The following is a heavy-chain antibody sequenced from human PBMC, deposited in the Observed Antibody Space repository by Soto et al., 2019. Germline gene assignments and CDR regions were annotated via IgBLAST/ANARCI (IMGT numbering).Heavy chain of an antibody. Sequence: GGSLRLSCSASGFTFSSYAMHWVRQAPGKGLEYVSAISSNGGITYYADSVKGKLTISRDNSKNTLYLQMSSLRAEDTAVYYCVKDHGEEFGESRALYYFDYWGQGTLVTVSS. J-gene: IGHJ4*02. D-gene: IGHD3-10*01. V-gene: IGHV3-64D*08. CDR2: ISSNGGIT. CDR1: GFTFSSYA. CDR3: VKDHGEEFGESRALYYFDY.